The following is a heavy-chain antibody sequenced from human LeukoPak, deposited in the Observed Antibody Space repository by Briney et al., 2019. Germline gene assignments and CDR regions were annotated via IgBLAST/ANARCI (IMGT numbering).Heavy chain of an antibody. D-gene: IGHD3-3*01. CDR2: INHSGST. V-gene: IGHV4-34*01. Sequence: PSETLSLTCAVYGGSFSGYYWSWIRQPPGKGLEWIGEINHSGSTNYNPSLKSRVTISVDTSKNQFSLKLSSVTAADTAVYYCAGGSGLSDYWGQGTLVTVSS. J-gene: IGHJ4*02. CDR1: GGSFSGYY. CDR3: AGGSGLSDY.